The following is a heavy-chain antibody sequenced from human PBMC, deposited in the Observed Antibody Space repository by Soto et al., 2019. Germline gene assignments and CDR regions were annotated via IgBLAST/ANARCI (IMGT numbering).Heavy chain of an antibody. V-gene: IGHV3-30*18. Sequence: QVQLVDSGGGVVQPGRSLRLSCAASGFTFSSYGMHWVRQAPGKGLEWVAVISYDGNNKYYGDSVKGRFTISRDDSKNTVVLENNRLRDEDTAVYSCAKDARPCYSGVCLHNWVDPWGQGTLVTVSS. J-gene: IGHJ5*02. CDR3: AKDARPCYSGVCLHNWVDP. CDR2: ISYDGNNK. CDR1: GFTFSSYG. D-gene: IGHD2-8*02.